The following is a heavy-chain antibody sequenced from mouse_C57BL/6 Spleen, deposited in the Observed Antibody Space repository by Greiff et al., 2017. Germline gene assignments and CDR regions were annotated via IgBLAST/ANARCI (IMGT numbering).Heavy chain of an antibody. V-gene: IGHV14-4*01. D-gene: IGHD3-2*02. CDR2: IDPENGDN. Sequence: EVQLQQSGAELVRPGASVKLSCTASGFNIKDDYMHWVKQRPEQGLEWIGWIDPENGDNEYASQFPGKATITADTSSNTAYLQLSSLTSEDTAVYYCTGSSGYPAWFAYWGQGTLVTVSA. J-gene: IGHJ3*01. CDR1: GFNIKDDY. CDR3: TGSSGYPAWFAY.